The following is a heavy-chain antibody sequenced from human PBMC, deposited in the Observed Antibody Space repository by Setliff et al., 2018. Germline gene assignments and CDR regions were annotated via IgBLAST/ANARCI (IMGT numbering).Heavy chain of an antibody. CDR1: GGSISSSNW. V-gene: IGHV4-4*02. Sequence: SETLSLTCAVSGGSISSSNWWSWVRQPPGKGLEWIGEIYHSGSTNYNPSLKSRVTISVDKSKNQFSLKLSSVTAADTAVYYCARFRDWNCDPYFDYWGQGTLVTVSS. CDR2: IYHSGST. D-gene: IGHD1-7*01. CDR3: ARFRDWNCDPYFDY. J-gene: IGHJ4*02.